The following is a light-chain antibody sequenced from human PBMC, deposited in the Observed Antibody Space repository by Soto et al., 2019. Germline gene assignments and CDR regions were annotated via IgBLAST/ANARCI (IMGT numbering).Light chain of an antibody. V-gene: IGKV1-9*01. Sequence: DIQLTQSPSFLSASVGDRVTITCRASQGISSFLAWYQQKPGKAPNLLISGASNLRTGVPSRFSGGGSGTEFTLTISSLQPEDFATYYCQHRNTYPLTFGGGNKVEI. CDR2: GAS. CDR3: QHRNTYPLT. J-gene: IGKJ4*01. CDR1: QGISSF.